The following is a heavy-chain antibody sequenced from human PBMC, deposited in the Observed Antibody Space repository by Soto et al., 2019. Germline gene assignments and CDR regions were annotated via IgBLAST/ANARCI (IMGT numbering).Heavy chain of an antibody. J-gene: IGHJ2*01. Sequence: EVQLLESGGDSVQPGGSVRLSCAGSGFTFINYAMNWVRQAPGKGLEWVSTISGGGDATFFADSVRGRFTFSRDNSKNMVNLQMNSLGVDDTAVYYCARKVVGSTSRPDYWYFDLWGRGTLVTVSS. CDR3: ARKVVGSTSRPDYWYFDL. CDR2: ISGGGDAT. CDR1: GFTFINYA. V-gene: IGHV3-23*01. D-gene: IGHD2-21*01.